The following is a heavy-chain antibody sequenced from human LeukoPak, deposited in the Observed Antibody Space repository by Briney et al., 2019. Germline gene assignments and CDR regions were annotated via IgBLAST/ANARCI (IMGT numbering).Heavy chain of an antibody. D-gene: IGHD3-10*01. CDR1: GGTFSSYA. CDR3: AREGITMVRGVTLYNWFDP. CDR2: IIPILGIA. J-gene: IGHJ5*02. V-gene: IGHV1-69*04. Sequence: SVKVSCKASGGTFSSYAISWVRQAHGQGLEWMGRIIPILGIANYAQKFQGRVTITADKSTSTAYMELSSLRSEDTAVYYCAREGITMVRGVTLYNWFDPWGQGTLVTVSS.